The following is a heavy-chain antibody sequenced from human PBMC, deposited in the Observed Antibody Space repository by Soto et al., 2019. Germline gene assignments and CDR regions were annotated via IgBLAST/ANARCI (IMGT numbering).Heavy chain of an antibody. D-gene: IGHD3-10*01. CDR3: ARDDEYSGNGMDV. Sequence: QVQLVESGGGVVQPGRSLRLSCAASGFTFSNYGMHWVRQAPGKGLELVAVILNDGSNRYHADSVKDRFPISRDNSKNMLYLQMNSLRAKDTAVYYCARDDEYSGNGMDVWGQGTTVTVS. CDR2: ILNDGSNR. J-gene: IGHJ6*02. V-gene: IGHV3-33*01. CDR1: GFTFSNYG.